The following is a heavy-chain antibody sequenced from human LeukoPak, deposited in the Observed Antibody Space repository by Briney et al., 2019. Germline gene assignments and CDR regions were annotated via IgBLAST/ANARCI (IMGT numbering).Heavy chain of an antibody. V-gene: IGHV3-23*01. J-gene: IGHJ4*02. CDR1: GFTFSSYA. D-gene: IGHD1-26*01. CDR3: AKLVVGATDFDY. CDR2: ISGSGGST. Sequence: GGSLRLSCAAPGFTFSSYAMSWVRQAPGKGLEWVSAISGSGGSTYYADSAKGRFTISRDNSKNTLYLQMNSLRAEDTAVYYCAKLVVGATDFDYWGQGTLVTVSS.